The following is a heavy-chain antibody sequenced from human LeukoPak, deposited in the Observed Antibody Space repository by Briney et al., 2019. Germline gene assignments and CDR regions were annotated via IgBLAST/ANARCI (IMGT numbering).Heavy chain of an antibody. Sequence: GGSLRLSCAASGFTVSSNYMSWVRQAPGKGLEWVSVIYSGGSTYYADSVKGRFTISRDNSKNTLYLQMNSLRAEDTAVYYCARGYCSGGSCSKFDYWGQGTLVTVSS. J-gene: IGHJ4*02. D-gene: IGHD2-15*01. CDR2: IYSGGST. CDR3: ARGYCSGGSCSKFDY. V-gene: IGHV3-66*01. CDR1: GFTVSSNY.